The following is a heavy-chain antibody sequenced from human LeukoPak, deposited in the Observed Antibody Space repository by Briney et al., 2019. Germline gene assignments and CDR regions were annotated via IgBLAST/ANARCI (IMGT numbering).Heavy chain of an antibody. CDR1: GGSISSSNW. V-gene: IGHV4-4*02. CDR2: IYHSGST. Sequence: SETLSLTCAVSGGSISSSNWWSWVRQPPGKGLEWIGEIYHSGSTNYNPSLKSRVTISVDKSKNQFSLKLSSVTAVDTAVYYCARDGGDYDTGNWFDPWGQGTLVTVSS. D-gene: IGHD4-17*01. J-gene: IGHJ5*02. CDR3: ARDGGDYDTGNWFDP.